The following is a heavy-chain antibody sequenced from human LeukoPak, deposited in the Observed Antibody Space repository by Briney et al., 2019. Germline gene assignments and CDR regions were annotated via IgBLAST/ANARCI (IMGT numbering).Heavy chain of an antibody. CDR2: IYYSGST. Sequence: SETLSLTCTVSGGSISSSSYYWGWLRQPPGKGLEGIGSIYYSGSTYYNPSLKSRVTISVDTSKNQFSLKLSSVTAADTAVYYCARQAPAIDYGDYLMAYYYYYMDVWGKGTTVTVSS. V-gene: IGHV4-39*01. D-gene: IGHD4-17*01. J-gene: IGHJ6*03. CDR1: GGSISSSSYY. CDR3: ARQAPAIDYGDYLMAYYYYYMDV.